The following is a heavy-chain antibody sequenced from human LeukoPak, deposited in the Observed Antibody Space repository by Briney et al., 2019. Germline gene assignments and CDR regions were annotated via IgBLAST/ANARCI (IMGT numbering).Heavy chain of an antibody. CDR2: ISSSSSTI. CDR1: GFTFSSYS. CDR3: AREAQGWFDP. J-gene: IGHJ5*02. Sequence: GSLRLSCAASGFTFSSYSMNWVRQAPGKGLEWVSYISSSSSTIYYADSVKGRFTISRDNAKNSLYLQMNSLRAEDTAVYYCAREAQGWFDPWGQGTLVTVSS. V-gene: IGHV3-48*01.